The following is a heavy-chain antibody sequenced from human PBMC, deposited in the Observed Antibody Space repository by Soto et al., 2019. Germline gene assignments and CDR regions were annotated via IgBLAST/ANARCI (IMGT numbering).Heavy chain of an antibody. CDR1: GGSFSGYY. Sequence: SETLSLTCAVYGGSFSGYYWSWIRQPPGKGLEWIREINHSGSTNYNPSLKSRVTISVDTSKNQFSLKLSSVAAADTAVYYCARAGSFWSGYERYNWFDPWGQGTLVTVS. CDR2: INHSGST. V-gene: IGHV4-34*01. CDR3: ARAGSFWSGYERYNWFDP. D-gene: IGHD3-3*01. J-gene: IGHJ5*02.